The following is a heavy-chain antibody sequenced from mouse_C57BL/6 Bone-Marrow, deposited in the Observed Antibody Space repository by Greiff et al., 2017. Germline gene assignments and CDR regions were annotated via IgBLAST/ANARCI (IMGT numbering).Heavy chain of an antibody. Sequence: EVQLQQSGAELVRPGASVKLSCTASGSNIKDDYMHWVKQRPEQGLVWIGWIDPENGDTEFASKFQGKATITADTSSNTAYLQLSSLTSEDTAVYYCTTFIYDGYYWFAYWGQGTLVTVSA. CDR3: TTFIYDGYYWFAY. CDR2: IDPENGDT. J-gene: IGHJ3*01. D-gene: IGHD2-3*01. V-gene: IGHV14-4*01. CDR1: GSNIKDDY.